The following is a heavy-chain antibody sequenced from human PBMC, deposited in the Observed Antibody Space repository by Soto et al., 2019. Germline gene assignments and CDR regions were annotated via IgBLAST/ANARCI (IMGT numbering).Heavy chain of an antibody. CDR2: INHSGST. Sequence: QVQLQQWGAGLLKPSETLSLTCAVYGGSFSGYYWSWIRQPPGKGLEWIGEINHSGSTNYNPSLKSRVTISVDTSKNQSSLKLSSVTAADTAVYYGARRERVTTSSDYWGQGTLVTVSS. D-gene: IGHD4-17*01. CDR1: GGSFSGYY. CDR3: ARRERVTTSSDY. J-gene: IGHJ4*02. V-gene: IGHV4-34*01.